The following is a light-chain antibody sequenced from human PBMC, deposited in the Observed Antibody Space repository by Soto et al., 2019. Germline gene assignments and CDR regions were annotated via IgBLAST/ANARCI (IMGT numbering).Light chain of an antibody. CDR3: SSYTSSNTLEV. V-gene: IGLV2-14*01. J-gene: IGLJ1*01. Sequence: QSVLIQPASVSGSPGQSITISCTGTSRDVGGSNYVSWYQHHPHRAPKLLIYEVSYRPSGVSSRFSGSKSGNTAYLTISGLQAEDDADYYCSSYTSSNTLEVFGVGTKLTVL. CDR1: SRDVGGSNY. CDR2: EVS.